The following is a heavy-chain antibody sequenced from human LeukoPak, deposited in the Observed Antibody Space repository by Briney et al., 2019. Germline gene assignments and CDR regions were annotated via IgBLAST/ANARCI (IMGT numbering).Heavy chain of an antibody. CDR1: GFTFSSYA. CDR2: ISGGGDNT. V-gene: IGHV3-23*01. D-gene: IGHD3-10*01. J-gene: IGHJ6*03. CDR3: AKDHSYYLAYYMDV. Sequence: GGSLRLSCAASGFTFSSYAINWVRQAPGKGLEWVSAISGGGDNTYYADSVKGRFAISRDNSKNTLYLQMNSLRAEDTAVYYCAKDHSYYLAYYMDVWGKGTTVTVSS.